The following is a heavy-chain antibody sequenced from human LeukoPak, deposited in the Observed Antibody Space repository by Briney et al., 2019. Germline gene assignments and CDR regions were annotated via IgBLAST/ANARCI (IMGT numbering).Heavy chain of an antibody. J-gene: IGHJ5*02. CDR3: ARDLGYGALDP. CDR1: GFTFSTYW. V-gene: IGHV3-7*01. Sequence: GGSLRLSCAAPGFTFSTYWMNWVRQAPGKGLEWVALINPDGSQTNYVDPVRGRFTISRDNAENSLYLQMNSLRAEDTAVYYCARDLGYGALDPWGQGTLVTVSS. D-gene: IGHD4-17*01. CDR2: INPDGSQT.